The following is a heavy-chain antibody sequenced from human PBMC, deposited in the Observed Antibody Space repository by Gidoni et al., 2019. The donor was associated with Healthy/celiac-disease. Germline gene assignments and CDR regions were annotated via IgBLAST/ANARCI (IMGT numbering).Heavy chain of an antibody. J-gene: IGHJ6*02. CDR3: ARAIFGTTYYYYGMDV. Sequence: WMGGIIPIFGTANYAQKFQGRVTITADESTSTAYMELSSLRSEDTAVYYCARAIFGTTYYYYGMDVWGQGTTVTVSS. V-gene: IGHV1-69*01. CDR2: IIPIFGTA. D-gene: IGHD3-3*01.